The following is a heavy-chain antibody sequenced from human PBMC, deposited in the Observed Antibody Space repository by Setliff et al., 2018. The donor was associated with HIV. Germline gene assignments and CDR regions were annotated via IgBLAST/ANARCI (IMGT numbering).Heavy chain of an antibody. D-gene: IGHD3-3*01. CDR2: INHSGGT. J-gene: IGHJ3*02. CDR1: GGSIIRDYY. CDR3: ARAPYYDFWSGYFSLTSLHVFDI. Sequence: PSETRSLTCPLSGGSIIRDYYWGWIRQPPGDGREWIGEINHSGGTNYSPSLRSRVTISVDTSKNQFSLKLSSVTAEDTAVYYCARAPYYDFWSGYFSLTSLHVFDIWGQGTMVTVSS. V-gene: IGHV4-34*01.